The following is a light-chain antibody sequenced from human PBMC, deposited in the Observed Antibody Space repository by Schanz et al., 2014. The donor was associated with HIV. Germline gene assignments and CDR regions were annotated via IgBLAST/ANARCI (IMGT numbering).Light chain of an antibody. V-gene: IGKV4-1*01. J-gene: IGKJ5*01. Sequence: DVVMTQSPDSLAVSLGERATIHCKSSQSVLYSSNNKNYLAWYQQKPGQPPKLLIYWASTRESGVPDRFSGSGSGTDFTLTISSLQPDDFATYYCQQSYNAPPITFGQGTRLEIK. CDR1: QSVLYSSNNKNY. CDR3: QQSYNAPPIT. CDR2: WAS.